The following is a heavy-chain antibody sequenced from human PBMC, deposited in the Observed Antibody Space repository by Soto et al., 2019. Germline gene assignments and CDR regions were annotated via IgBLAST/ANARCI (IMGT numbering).Heavy chain of an antibody. J-gene: IGHJ3*02. CDR2: ISPSGGST. CDR1: GISLRTDR. Sequence: EGELVESWGDLVQPGGSLRLSCAASGISLRTDRRSWVRPAAGTGLAWVSAISPSGGSTIYTDSAKGRFTITRDNSKNMGYPQMHSRSAEDTASGYCAKDKGYDSRGQPVDGFDIWGQGTMVTVSS. D-gene: IGHD3-22*01. CDR3: AKDKGYDSRGQPVDGFDI. V-gene: IGHV3-23*04.